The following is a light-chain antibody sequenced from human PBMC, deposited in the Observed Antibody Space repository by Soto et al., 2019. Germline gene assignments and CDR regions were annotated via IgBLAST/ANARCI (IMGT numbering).Light chain of an antibody. V-gene: IGLV1-44*01. CDR3: AAWDDSVKTLL. J-gene: IGLJ3*02. CDR2: NNY. CDR1: SSNIGSNT. Sequence: QSVLTQPPSASETPEQRVTISCSGSSSNIGSNTVNWYQHLPGTTPKLLIYNNYQWPSGVPDRFSASKSGTSASLAITGLQSEDEADYYCAAWDDSVKTLLFGGGTKLTVL.